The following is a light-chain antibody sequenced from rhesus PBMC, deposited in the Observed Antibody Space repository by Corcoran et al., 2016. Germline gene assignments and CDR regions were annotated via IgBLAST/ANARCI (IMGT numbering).Light chain of an antibody. V-gene: IGKV1-33*02. CDR3: QQHNSNPLT. CDR1: QGISNW. CDR2: AAS. J-gene: IGKJ4*01. Sequence: DIQMTQSPSSLSVSVGDRVTITCQASQGISNWLAWYQQKPGKAPKLLIYAASSLQSGVPSRFSGSGSGTEFTLTSRSLQPEDFATYYCQQHNSNPLTFGGGTKVEIK.